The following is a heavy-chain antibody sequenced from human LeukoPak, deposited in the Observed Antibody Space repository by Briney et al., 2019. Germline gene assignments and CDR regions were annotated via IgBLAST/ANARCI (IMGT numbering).Heavy chain of an antibody. CDR2: ISAYNGNT. D-gene: IGHD3-3*01. Sequence: GASVKVSCKASGYTFTSYGISWVRQAPGQGLEWMGWISAYNGNTNYAQKLQGRVTMTTDTSTSTAYMELRSLRSDDTAVYYCARDLEGNDFWSGYYIRGPPGNWFDPWGQGTLVTVSS. CDR1: GYTFTSYG. J-gene: IGHJ5*02. V-gene: IGHV1-18*01. CDR3: ARDLEGNDFWSGYYIRGPPGNWFDP.